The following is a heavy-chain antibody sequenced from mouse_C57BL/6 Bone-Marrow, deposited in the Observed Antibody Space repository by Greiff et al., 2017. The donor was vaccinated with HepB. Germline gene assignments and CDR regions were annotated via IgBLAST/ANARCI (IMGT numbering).Heavy chain of an antibody. CDR2: IYPRSGNT. D-gene: IGHD1-2*01. J-gene: IGHJ1*03. CDR1: GYTFTSYG. CDR3: ARGHYLFDV. Sequence: QFQLQQSGAELARPGASVKLSCKASGYTFTSYGISWVKQRTGQGLEWIGEIYPRSGNTYYNEKFKGKATLTADKSSSTAYMELRSLTSEDSAVYFCARGHYLFDVWGTGTTVTVSS. V-gene: IGHV1-81*01.